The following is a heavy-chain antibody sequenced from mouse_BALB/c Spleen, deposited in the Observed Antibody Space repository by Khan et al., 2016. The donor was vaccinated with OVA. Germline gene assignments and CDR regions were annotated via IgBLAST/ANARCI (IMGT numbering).Heavy chain of an antibody. CDR2: IWSGGST. D-gene: IGHD2-4*01. V-gene: IGHV2-2*02. J-gene: IGHJ3*01. CDR3: ARNYDYDEGLAY. CDR1: GFSLTTYG. Sequence: VQLQESGPGLVQPSQSLSITCTVSGFSLTTYGVHWVRQSPGKGLEWLGVIWSGGSTDYNAPFISRLSISKDSSKSQVFIKMNSLQVNDTAIYYCARNYDYDEGLAYWGQGTLVTVSA.